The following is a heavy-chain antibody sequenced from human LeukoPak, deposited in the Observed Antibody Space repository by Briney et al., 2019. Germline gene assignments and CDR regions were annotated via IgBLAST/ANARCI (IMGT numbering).Heavy chain of an antibody. CDR1: GGSISRYY. V-gene: IGHV4-59*01. J-gene: IGHJ3*02. CDR2: IYYSGST. Sequence: SETLSLTCTVSGGSISRYYWSWIRQPPGRGLEWIGGIYYSGSTNYNPSLKSRVTISVDTSKNQFSLKLSSVTAADTAVYYCAREWEGYSSSWYLGYAFDIWGQGTMVTVSS. CDR3: AREWEGYSSSWYLGYAFDI. D-gene: IGHD6-13*01.